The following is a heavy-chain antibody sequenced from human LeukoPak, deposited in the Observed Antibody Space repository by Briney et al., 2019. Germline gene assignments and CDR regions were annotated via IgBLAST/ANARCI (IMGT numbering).Heavy chain of an antibody. CDR2: ISAYNGNT. J-gene: IGHJ4*02. V-gene: IGHV1-18*01. D-gene: IGHD3-9*01. CDR1: GYTFTSYG. Sequence: ASVKVSYKASGYTFTSYGISWVRQGPGQGLEWMGWISAYNGNTNYAQKLQGRVTMTTDTSTSTAYMELRSLRSDDTAVYYCARGDILTGYLDYWGQGTLVTVSS. CDR3: ARGDILTGYLDY.